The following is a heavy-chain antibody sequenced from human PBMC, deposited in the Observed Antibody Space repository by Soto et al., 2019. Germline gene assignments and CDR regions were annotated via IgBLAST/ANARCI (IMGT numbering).Heavy chain of an antibody. CDR1: GGSISSGGYY. D-gene: IGHD3-10*01. CDR3: ARHGSGSYYYYYYMDV. CDR2: IYYSGST. Sequence: PSETLSLTCTVSGGSISSGGYYWSWIRQHPGKGLEWIGYIYYSGSTYYNPSLKSRVTISVDTSKNQFSLKLSSVTAADTAVYYCARHGSGSYYYYYYMDVWGKGTTVTVSS. V-gene: IGHV4-31*03. J-gene: IGHJ6*03.